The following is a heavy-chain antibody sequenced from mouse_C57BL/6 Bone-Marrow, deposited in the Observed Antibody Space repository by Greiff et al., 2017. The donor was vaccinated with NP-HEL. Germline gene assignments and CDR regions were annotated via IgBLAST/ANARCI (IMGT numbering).Heavy chain of an antibody. V-gene: IGHV1-64*01. D-gene: IGHD3-2*02. CDR3: ARRAQATTSYFDY. CDR1: GYTFTSYW. CDR2: IHPNSGST. J-gene: IGHJ2*01. Sequence: VQLQQSGAELVKPGASVKLSCKASGYTFTSYWMHWVKQRPGQGLEWIGMIHPNSGSTNYNEKFKSKATLTVDKSSSTAYMQLSSLTSEDSAVYYCARRAQATTSYFDYWGQGTTLTVSS.